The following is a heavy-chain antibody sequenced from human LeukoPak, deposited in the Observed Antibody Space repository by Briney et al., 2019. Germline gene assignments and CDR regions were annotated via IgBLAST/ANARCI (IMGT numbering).Heavy chain of an antibody. J-gene: IGHJ3*02. Sequence: PSETLSLTCTVSGGSISSSSYYWGWIRQPPGKGLEWVANIFYTGSTYYNPSLKSRVTIAVDTSKNQFSLKLSSVTAADTAVYYCARVPVDDGGNFGAFDIWGQGTMVTVSS. CDR2: IFYTGST. D-gene: IGHD4-23*01. CDR3: ARVPVDDGGNFGAFDI. CDR1: GGSISSSSYY. V-gene: IGHV4-39*07.